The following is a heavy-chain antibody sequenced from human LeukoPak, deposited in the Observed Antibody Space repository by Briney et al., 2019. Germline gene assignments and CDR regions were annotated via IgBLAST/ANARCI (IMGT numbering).Heavy chain of an antibody. V-gene: IGHV3-48*03. Sequence: PGGSLRLSCAASGFTFSSYEMNWVRQAPGKGLEWVSYITSGGGSIYYGDSVKGRFTISRDNAKNSLYLQMNSLRDEDTAVYYCARGSYISFDYWGQGALVTVSS. CDR2: ITSGGGSI. D-gene: IGHD5-18*01. J-gene: IGHJ4*02. CDR1: GFTFSSYE. CDR3: ARGSYISFDY.